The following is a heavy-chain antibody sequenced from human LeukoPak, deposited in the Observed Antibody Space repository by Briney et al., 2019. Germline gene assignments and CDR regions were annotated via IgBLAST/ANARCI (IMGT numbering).Heavy chain of an antibody. D-gene: IGHD4-17*01. Sequence: GGSLRHSSAPSGFTLCSTYIRSGRARPGEGVEWVSVIYSGGSTYYADSVEGRFTISRHNSKNTLYLQMNSLRAEDTAVYYCARGPLGDYGIDYWGQGTLVTVSS. CDR2: IYSGGST. CDR3: ARGPLGDYGIDY. V-gene: IGHV3-53*04. J-gene: IGHJ4*02. CDR1: GFTLCSTY.